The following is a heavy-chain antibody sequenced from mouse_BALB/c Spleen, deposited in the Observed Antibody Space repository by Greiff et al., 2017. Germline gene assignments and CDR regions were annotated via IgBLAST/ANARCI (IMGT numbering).Heavy chain of an antibody. J-gene: IGHJ1*01. Sequence: QVQLQQSGAELVRPGASVTLSCKASGYTFTDYEMHWVKQTPVHGLEWIGAIDPETGGTAYNQKFKGKATLTADKSSSTAYMQLSSLTSEDSAVYYCARGDYGNSYWYFDVWGAGTTVTVSS. CDR1: GYTFTDYE. CDR3: ARGDYGNSYWYFDV. V-gene: IGHV1-15*01. D-gene: IGHD2-1*01. CDR2: IDPETGGT.